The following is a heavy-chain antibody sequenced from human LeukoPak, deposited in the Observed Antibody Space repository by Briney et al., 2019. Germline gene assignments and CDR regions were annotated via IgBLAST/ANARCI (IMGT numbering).Heavy chain of an antibody. D-gene: IGHD3-16*01. CDR2: IIPIFGTA. CDR3: ARSQGVYDYVWGNPRAFDI. V-gene: IGHV1-69*06. CDR1: GGTFSSYA. J-gene: IGHJ3*02. Sequence: SVKVSCKASGGTFSSYAISWVRQAPGQGLEWMGGIIPIFGTANYAQKFQGRVTITADKSTSTAYMELSSLRSEDTAVYYCARSQGVYDYVWGNPRAFDIWGQGTMVTVSS.